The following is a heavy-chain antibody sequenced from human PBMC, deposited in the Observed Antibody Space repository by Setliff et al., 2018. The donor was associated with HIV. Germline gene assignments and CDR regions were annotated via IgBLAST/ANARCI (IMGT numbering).Heavy chain of an antibody. CDR2: IIPIFGTA. CDR3: ARTREMVRGVITPAFDY. CDR1: GGTFSSYT. Sequence: SVKVSCKASGGTFSSYTINWVQQAPGQGLEWMGGIIPIFGTANYAQKFQGRVTITTDESTSTAYMELSSLRSEDTALYYCARTREMVRGVITPAFDYWGLGTLVTVSS. D-gene: IGHD3-10*01. J-gene: IGHJ4*02. V-gene: IGHV1-69*05.